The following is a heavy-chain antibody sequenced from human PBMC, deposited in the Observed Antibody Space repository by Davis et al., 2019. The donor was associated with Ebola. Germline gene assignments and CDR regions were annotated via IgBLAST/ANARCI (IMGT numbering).Heavy chain of an antibody. CDR2: IGTAGDT. J-gene: IGHJ6*04. CDR3: ARGGGYSNYDAFYYGMDV. Sequence: PGGSLRLSCAASGFTFSSYDMHWVRHATGKGLEWVSAIGTAGDTYYPGSVKGRFTISRENAKNSLYLQMNSLRAGDTAVYYCARGGGYSNYDAFYYGMDVWGKGTTVTVSS. D-gene: IGHD4-11*01. CDR1: GFTFSSYD. V-gene: IGHV3-13*01.